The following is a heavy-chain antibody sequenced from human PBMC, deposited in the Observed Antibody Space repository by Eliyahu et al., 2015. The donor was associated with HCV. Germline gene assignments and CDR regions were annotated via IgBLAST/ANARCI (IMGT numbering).Heavy chain of an antibody. V-gene: IGHV3-53*01. CDR3: ARENYDSSGGHFDY. Sequence: EVQLVESGGGLIQPGGSLRLSCAASGFTVSSNYMXWVRQAPGKGLEWVSVIYSGGSTYYADSVKGRFTISRDNSKNTLYLQMNSLRAEDTAVYYCARENYDSSGGHFDYWGQGTLVTVSS. CDR1: GFTVSSNY. D-gene: IGHD3-22*01. CDR2: IYSGGST. J-gene: IGHJ4*02.